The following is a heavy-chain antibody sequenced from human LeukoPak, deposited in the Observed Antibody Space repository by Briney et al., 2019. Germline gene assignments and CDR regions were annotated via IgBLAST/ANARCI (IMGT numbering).Heavy chain of an antibody. V-gene: IGHV4-61*02. CDR3: ARGGYYGAFDY. Sequence: SQTLSLTCTVSGGSVSSVGDYWNWIRQPAGKGLEWIGRIYVGGSTDYNPSLESRVSMSLDTSENQFSLKLSSVTAADTAVYYCARGGYYGAFDYWGQGTLVTVAS. D-gene: IGHD3-10*01. J-gene: IGHJ4*02. CDR1: GGSVSSVGDY. CDR2: IYVGGST.